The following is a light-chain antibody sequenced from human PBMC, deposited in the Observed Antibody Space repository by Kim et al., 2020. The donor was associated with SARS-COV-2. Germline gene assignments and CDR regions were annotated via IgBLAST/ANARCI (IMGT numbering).Light chain of an antibody. CDR2: GAS. J-gene: IGKJ1*01. Sequence: SPGGGTTTLCSRSRSVSSSYLAWYQQKPGQAPRLLIYGASSRATGIPDRFSGSGSGTDFTLTISRLESEDFAVYYCQQYGSSPKTFGQGTKVDIK. V-gene: IGKV3-20*01. CDR1: RSVSSSY. CDR3: QQYGSSPKT.